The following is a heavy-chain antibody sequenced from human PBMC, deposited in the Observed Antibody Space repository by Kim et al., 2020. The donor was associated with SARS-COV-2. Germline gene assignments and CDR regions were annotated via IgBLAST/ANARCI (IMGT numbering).Heavy chain of an antibody. D-gene: IGHD3-10*01. V-gene: IGHV3-30-3*01. Sequence: GGSLRLSCEASGFIFSTYNMHWVRQAPGKGLDWVAVVLSDGSNQWYTDSVEGRFTISRDKSKDTVYLEMNGMGPEDTAIYYCAREEHNRSSGKDFWGQGTLVTVSS. CDR3: AREEHNRSSGKDF. CDR2: VLSDGSNQ. J-gene: IGHJ4*02. CDR1: GFIFSTYN.